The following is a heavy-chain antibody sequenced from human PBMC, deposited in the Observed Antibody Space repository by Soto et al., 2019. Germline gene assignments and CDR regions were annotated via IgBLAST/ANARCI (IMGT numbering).Heavy chain of an antibody. CDR1: GGSISSGDYY. J-gene: IGHJ4*02. D-gene: IGHD3-22*01. Sequence: PSETLSLTCTVSGGSISSGDYYWSWIRQPPGKGLEWIGYIYYSGSTYYNPSLKSRVTISVDTSKNQFSLKLSSLTAADTAVYYCARALTYYYDSSGYYQRAYFDYWGQGTLVTVSS. CDR2: IYYSGST. CDR3: ARALTYYYDSSGYYQRAYFDY. V-gene: IGHV4-30-4*01.